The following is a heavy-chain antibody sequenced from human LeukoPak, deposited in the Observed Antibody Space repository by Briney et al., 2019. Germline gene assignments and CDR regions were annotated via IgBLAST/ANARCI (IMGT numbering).Heavy chain of an antibody. CDR2: INSDGSST. J-gene: IGHJ6*03. V-gene: IGHV3-74*01. Sequence: PGGSLRLSCAASGLTFSDYWMHWVRQAPGKGLVWVSRINSDGSSTSYADSVKGRFTISRDNAKNTLYLQMNSLRAEDTAVYSCVKGMRGDYYMDAWGKGTTVTVS. CDR1: GLTFSDYW. D-gene: IGHD2-8*01. CDR3: VKGMRGDYYMDA.